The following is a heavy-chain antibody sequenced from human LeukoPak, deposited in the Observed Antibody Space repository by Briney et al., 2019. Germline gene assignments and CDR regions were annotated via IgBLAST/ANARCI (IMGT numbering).Heavy chain of an antibody. CDR3: ARAITMIVVVGDAFDI. J-gene: IGHJ3*02. CDR1: GGSFSGYY. V-gene: IGHV4-34*01. Sequence: PETLSLTCAVYGGSFSGYYWSWIRQPPGKGLEWIGEINHSGSTNYNPSLKSRVTISVDTSKNQFSLKLSSVTAADTAVYYCARAITMIVVVGDAFDIWGQGTMVTVSS. D-gene: IGHD3-22*01. CDR2: INHSGST.